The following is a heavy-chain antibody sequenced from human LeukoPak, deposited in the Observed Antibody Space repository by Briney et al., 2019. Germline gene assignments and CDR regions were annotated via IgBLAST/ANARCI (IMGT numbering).Heavy chain of an antibody. CDR3: ARDTPGEGIVGATRVFDY. Sequence: SVKVSCKASGGTFSSYAISWVRQAPGQGLEWMGRIIPILGIANYAQKFQGRVTITADKSTSTAYMELSSLRSEDTAVYYCARDTPGEGIVGATRVFDYWGQGTLVTVSS. CDR1: GGTFSSYA. CDR2: IIPILGIA. V-gene: IGHV1-69*04. D-gene: IGHD1-26*01. J-gene: IGHJ4*02.